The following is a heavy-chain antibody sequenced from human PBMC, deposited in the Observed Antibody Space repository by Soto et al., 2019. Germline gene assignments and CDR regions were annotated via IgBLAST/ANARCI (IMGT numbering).Heavy chain of an antibody. J-gene: IGHJ6*02. V-gene: IGHV3-74*01. CDR3: ASSWQQNGMDV. D-gene: IGHD6-13*01. CDR1: GFTFSSYW. CDR2: INSDGSST. Sequence: EVQLVESGGGLVQPGGSLRLSCAASGFTFSSYWMHWVRQAPGKGLVWVSRINSDGSSTSYADSVKGRFTISRDNAKNTLYLKMNSLRAEDTAVYYCASSWQQNGMDVWGQGATVTVSS.